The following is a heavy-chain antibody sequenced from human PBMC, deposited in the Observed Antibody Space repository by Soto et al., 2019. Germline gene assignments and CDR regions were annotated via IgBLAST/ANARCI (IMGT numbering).Heavy chain of an antibody. V-gene: IGHV1-18*01. CDR3: ARDSPPVDY. CDR2: ISAYNGNT. Sequence: QVQLVQSVAEVKKPGASVKVSCKASVYTFTSYGISWVRQAPGQGLEWMGWISAYNGNTKNAQKLQGRDTMTTDTSTSTASMELRSLRSADTAVYYCARDSPPVDYWGQGTLVTVSS. J-gene: IGHJ4*02. CDR1: VYTFTSYG.